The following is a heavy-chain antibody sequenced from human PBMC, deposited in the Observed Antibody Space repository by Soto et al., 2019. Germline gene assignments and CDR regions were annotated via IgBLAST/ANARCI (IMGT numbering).Heavy chain of an antibody. CDR1: GGSFSGYD. D-gene: IGHD2-8*02. Sequence: PSETLCLTCAVNGGSFSGYDWTWIRQPPGTGLEWIGEINHSGSTNYNPSLKSRVTISVDTSKNQFSLKLTSVTAADTAVYYCARDKITGLFDYWGHGTLVTVSS. J-gene: IGHJ4*01. CDR2: INHSGST. CDR3: ARDKITGLFDY. V-gene: IGHV4-34*01.